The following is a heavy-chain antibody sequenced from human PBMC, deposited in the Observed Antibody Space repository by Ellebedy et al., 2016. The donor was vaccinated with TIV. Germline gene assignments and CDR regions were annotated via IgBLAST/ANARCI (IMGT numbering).Heavy chain of an antibody. CDR3: AREASSFYESWGGDF. J-gene: IGHJ4*02. V-gene: IGHV1-18*01. D-gene: IGHD2/OR15-2a*01. CDR2: ISGYNGNTNANR. CDR1: GYTFSSYG. Sequence: ASVEVSCXTSGYTFSSYGISWVRQAPGQGLEWLGWISGYNGNTNANRKYGQKVQGRVTLTTDTSTSTAYMELRSLRSDDTAVYYCAREASSFYESWGGDFWGPGTLVTVSS.